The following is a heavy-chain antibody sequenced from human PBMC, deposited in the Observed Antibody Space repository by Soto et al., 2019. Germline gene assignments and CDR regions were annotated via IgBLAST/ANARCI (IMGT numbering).Heavy chain of an antibody. V-gene: IGHV1-8*01. CDR1: GYTFTSYD. CDR3: ARAREEMGSGYYDFWSGYFEKYNWFDP. CDR2: MNPNSGNT. J-gene: IGHJ5*02. Sequence: ASVKVSCKASGYTFTSYDINWVRQATGQGLEWMGWMNPNSGNTGYAQKFQGRVIMTRNTSISTAYMELSSLRSEDTAVYYCARAREEMGSGYYDFWSGYFEKYNWFDPWGQGTLVTVSS. D-gene: IGHD3-3*01.